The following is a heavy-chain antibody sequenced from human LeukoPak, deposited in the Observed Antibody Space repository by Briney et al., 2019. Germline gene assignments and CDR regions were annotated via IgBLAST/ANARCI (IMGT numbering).Heavy chain of an antibody. J-gene: IGHJ5*02. CDR2: IWYDGSNK. CDR3: TLLWFGELPWFDP. CDR1: GFTFSSYG. D-gene: IGHD3-10*01. V-gene: IGHV3-33*01. Sequence: GGSLRLSCAASGFTFSSYGMHWVRQAPGKGLEGLAVIWYDGSNKYYADSVKGRFTISRDNSKNTLYLQMNSLTAEDTAVYYCTLLWFGELPWFDPWGQGTLVTVSS.